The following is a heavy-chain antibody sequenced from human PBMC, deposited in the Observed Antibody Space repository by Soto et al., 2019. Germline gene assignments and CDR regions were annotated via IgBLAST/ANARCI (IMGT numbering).Heavy chain of an antibody. CDR1: GCGFANYW. CDR2: IYPGDSDT. Sequence: PGESLKISCKGSGCGFANYWIGWVRQMPGKGLEWMGIIYPGDSDTRYSPSFEGHVTISADKSISTAYLQWSSLKASDTATYFCARAPSHGWFQHFDYWGQGTLVTVSS. J-gene: IGHJ4*02. CDR3: ARAPSHGWFQHFDY. D-gene: IGHD6-19*01. V-gene: IGHV5-51*01.